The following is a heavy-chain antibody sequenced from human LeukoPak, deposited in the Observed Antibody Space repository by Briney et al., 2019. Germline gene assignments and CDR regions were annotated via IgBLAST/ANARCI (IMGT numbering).Heavy chain of an antibody. CDR2: ISYDGRNK. Sequence: GRSLRLSCAASGFTFSSYAMHWVRQALGKGLEWVAVISYDGRNKYYADSVKGRFTISRDNSKNTLYLQMNSLRAEGTAVYYCAKDSSSSPYYYYGMDVWGHGITVTVSS. V-gene: IGHV3-30*04. D-gene: IGHD6-13*01. CDR1: GFTFSSYA. J-gene: IGHJ6*02. CDR3: AKDSSSSPYYYYGMDV.